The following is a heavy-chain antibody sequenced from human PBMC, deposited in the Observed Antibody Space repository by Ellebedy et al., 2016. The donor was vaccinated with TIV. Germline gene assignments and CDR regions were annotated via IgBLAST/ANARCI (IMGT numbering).Heavy chain of an antibody. V-gene: IGHV3-7*03. CDR1: GFTFSPYW. D-gene: IGHD3-22*01. J-gene: IGHJ4*02. Sequence: ESLKISCAASGFTFSPYWMNWVRQAPGKGLEWVANIKQDGSEKYYVGSVKGRFTISRDNAKKSLYLQMNSLRAEDTAIYYCARESRRFYDDSSGYYWGQGTLVTVSS. CDR3: ARESRRFYDDSSGYY. CDR2: IKQDGSEK.